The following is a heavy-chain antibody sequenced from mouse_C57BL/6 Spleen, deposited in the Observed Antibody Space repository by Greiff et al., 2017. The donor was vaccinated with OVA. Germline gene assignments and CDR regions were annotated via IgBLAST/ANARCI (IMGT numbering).Heavy chain of an antibody. J-gene: IGHJ4*01. D-gene: IGHD1-1*01. CDR1: GYTFTNYW. CDR3: AISTVVAYYYAMDY. CDR2: IYPGGGYT. V-gene: IGHV1-63*01. Sequence: QVQLQQSGAELVRPGTSVKMSCKASGYTFTNYWIGWAKQRPGHGLEWIGDIYPGGGYTNYNEKFKGKATLTADKSSSTAYMQFSSLTSEDSAIYYCAISTVVAYYYAMDYWGQGTSVTVSS.